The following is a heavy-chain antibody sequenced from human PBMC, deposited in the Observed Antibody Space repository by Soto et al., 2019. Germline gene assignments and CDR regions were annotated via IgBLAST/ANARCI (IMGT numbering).Heavy chain of an antibody. V-gene: IGHV3-23*01. Sequence: GGSLRLSCAASAFTFNNYAMSWVRQAPGKGLEWVSGIGGSGRTTYYADSVKGRFTISRDNSNNTLFLQMNSLRAEDTAVYYCAKSRYSDSSGDFYDYWGQGTLVTVS. J-gene: IGHJ4*02. CDR2: IGGSGRTT. CDR1: AFTFNNYA. CDR3: AKSRYSDSSGDFYDY. D-gene: IGHD3-22*01.